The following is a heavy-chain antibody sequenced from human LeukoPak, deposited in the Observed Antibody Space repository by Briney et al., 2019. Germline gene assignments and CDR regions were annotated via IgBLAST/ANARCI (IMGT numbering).Heavy chain of an antibody. J-gene: IGHJ4*02. V-gene: IGHV4-59*08. D-gene: IGHD3-22*01. Sequence: SETLSLTCTVSSDSISSSYWSWIRQPPGRGLEWLAYIYYSGTTNYNPSLKSRLTISVDTSKNQFSLKLSSVTAADTAVYYCASPGGYDSSSYYRDYWGQGTLVTVSS. CDR1: SDSISSSY. CDR2: IYYSGTT. CDR3: ASPGGYDSSSYYRDY.